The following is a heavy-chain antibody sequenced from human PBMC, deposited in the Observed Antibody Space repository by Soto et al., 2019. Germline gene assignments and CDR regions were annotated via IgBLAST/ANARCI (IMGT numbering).Heavy chain of an antibody. CDR3: AKDATRTSGWYYFDY. D-gene: IGHD6-19*01. J-gene: IGHJ4*02. Sequence: EVQLLESGGGLVQPGGSLRLSCAASGFTFSSYALGWVRQAPGKGLEWVSAISDGGGSTYYADSVKGRFTISRDNSKNMLYLQMNGLRAEDTAVYYCAKDATRTSGWYYFDYWGQGTRVTVSS. V-gene: IGHV3-23*01. CDR1: GFTFSSYA. CDR2: ISDGGGST.